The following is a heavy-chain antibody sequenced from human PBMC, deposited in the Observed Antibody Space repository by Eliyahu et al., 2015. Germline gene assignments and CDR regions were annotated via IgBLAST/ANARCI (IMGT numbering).Heavy chain of an antibody. CDR2: IDSDGNNT. V-gene: IGHV3-74*01. J-gene: IGHJ4*02. Sequence: EVQLVESXGGLVQPGGSXRLSCAASGXXFTSHWMHWVRQAPGKGLMWVSHIDSDGNNTNYADSVKGRFTVSRDNANDALYLQMDSLRVEDTAVYYCLSRDYWGQGTLVTVSS. CDR1: GXXFTSHW. CDR3: LSRDY.